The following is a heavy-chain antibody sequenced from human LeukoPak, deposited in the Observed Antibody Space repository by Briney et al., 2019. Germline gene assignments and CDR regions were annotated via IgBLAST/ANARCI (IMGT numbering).Heavy chain of an antibody. CDR1: GGSISSYY. V-gene: IGHV4-59*01. J-gene: IGHJ4*02. CDR3: ARGDYYDSSGPNFDY. Sequence: SETLSLTCTVSGGSISSYYWSWIRQPPGKGLXXXXYIYYSGSTNYNPSLKSQVTISVDTSKNQFSLKLSSVTAADTAVYYCARGDYYDSSGPNFDYWGQGTLVTVSS. CDR2: IYYSGST. D-gene: IGHD3-22*01.